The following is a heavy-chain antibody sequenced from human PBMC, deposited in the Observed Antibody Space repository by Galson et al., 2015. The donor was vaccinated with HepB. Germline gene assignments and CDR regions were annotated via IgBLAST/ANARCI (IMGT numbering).Heavy chain of an antibody. CDR2: IKSKTDGGTT. J-gene: IGHJ4*02. D-gene: IGHD5-12*01. CDR1: GFTFSNAW. CDR3: TTDRVWLRLRVDY. V-gene: IGHV3-15*07. Sequence: SLRLSCAASGFTFSNAWMNWVRQAPGKGLEWVGRIKSKTDGGTTDYAAPVKGRFTISRDDSKNTLYLQMNSLKTEDTAVYYCTTDRVWLRLRVDYWGQGTLVTVSP.